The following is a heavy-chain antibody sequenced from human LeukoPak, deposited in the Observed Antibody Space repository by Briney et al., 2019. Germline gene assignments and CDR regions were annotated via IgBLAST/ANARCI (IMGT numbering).Heavy chain of an antibody. CDR1: GFTFSSYE. D-gene: IGHD3-16*01. CDR2: IGGTGVRT. J-gene: IGHJ4*02. CDR3: AKDRLGGPYFFHY. Sequence: GGSLRLSCAASGFTFSSYEMNWVRQAPGKGLEWVSTIGGTGVRTYYADSVKGRFTISRDNSKNTLYLQINSLRAEDTAVYFCAKDRLGGPYFFHYWGQGTLVTVSS. V-gene: IGHV3-23*01.